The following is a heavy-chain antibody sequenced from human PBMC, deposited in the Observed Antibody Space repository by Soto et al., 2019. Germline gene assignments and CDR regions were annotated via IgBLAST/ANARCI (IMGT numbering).Heavy chain of an antibody. CDR3: AKRGVDTFGLSY. CDR1: GFTFSSFW. D-gene: IGHD3-10*01. CDR2: INTDGSST. Sequence: EVQLVESGGGLVQPGGSLRLSCAVSGFTFSSFWMHWVRQAPGEGLVWVSRINTDGSSTSYADSVKGRFTISRDNAKNTLWLQMNSLRVEDTAMYYCAKRGVDTFGLSYWGQGTLVTVSS. J-gene: IGHJ4*02. V-gene: IGHV3-74*01.